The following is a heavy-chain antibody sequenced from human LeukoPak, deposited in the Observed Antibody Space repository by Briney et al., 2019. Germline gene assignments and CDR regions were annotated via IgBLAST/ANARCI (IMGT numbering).Heavy chain of an antibody. CDR2: INSDGSST. CDR3: ARVSEESSWYIDY. D-gene: IGHD6-13*01. J-gene: IGHJ4*02. Sequence: GGSLRLSCAASGFTFSSYWMHCVRQAPGKGLVWVSRINSDGSSTNYADSVKGRFTISRDNAKNTLYLQMNSLRAEDTAVYYCARVSEESSWYIDYWGQGTLVTVSS. V-gene: IGHV3-74*01. CDR1: GFTFSSYW.